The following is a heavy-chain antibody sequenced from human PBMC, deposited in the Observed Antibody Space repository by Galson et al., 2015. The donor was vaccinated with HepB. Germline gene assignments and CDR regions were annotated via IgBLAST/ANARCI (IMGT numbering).Heavy chain of an antibody. Sequence: SLRLSCAASGFMFSRFGMAWVRQTPGKGLEWVSHISGGGVGTFYADSVKGRFTISRDNSKNMVYLQMSSLRADDTAVYYCAKDRLEAAEYDYWGQGILVTVSS. CDR1: GFMFSRFG. CDR3: AKDRLEAAEYDY. J-gene: IGHJ4*02. V-gene: IGHV3-23*01. CDR2: ISGGGVGT. D-gene: IGHD6-13*01.